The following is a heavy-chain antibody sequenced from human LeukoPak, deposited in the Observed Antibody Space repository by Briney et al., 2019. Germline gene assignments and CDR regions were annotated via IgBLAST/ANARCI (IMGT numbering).Heavy chain of an antibody. Sequence: GGSLRLSCAASGFTFSSYWMSWVRQAPGKGLEWVANIKQDGSEKYYVDSVKGRFIISRDNAKNSLYLQMNSLRAEDTAVYYCARDRRSQWELPGGVDYWGQGTLVTVSS. J-gene: IGHJ4*02. CDR3: ARDRRSQWELPGGVDY. D-gene: IGHD1-26*01. CDR2: IKQDGSEK. CDR1: GFTFSSYW. V-gene: IGHV3-7*01.